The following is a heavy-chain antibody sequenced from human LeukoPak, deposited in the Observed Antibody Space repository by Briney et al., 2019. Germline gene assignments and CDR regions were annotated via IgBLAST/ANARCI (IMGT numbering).Heavy chain of an antibody. V-gene: IGHV1-2*02. D-gene: IGHD3-16*01. J-gene: IGHJ4*02. CDR3: ASGSLASYFDH. CDR2: INPNSGGT. CDR1: GYTFSGYY. Sequence: ASVTVSCKASGYTFSGYYMHWVRQAPGQGLEWMGWINPNSGGTKYVQKFQGRVTMTRDTSISTAYVELSRLRSDDTAVYYCASGSLASYFDHWGQGTLVTVSS.